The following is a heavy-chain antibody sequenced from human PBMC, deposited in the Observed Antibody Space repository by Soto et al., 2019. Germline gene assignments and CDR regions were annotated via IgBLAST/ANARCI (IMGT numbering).Heavy chain of an antibody. J-gene: IGHJ5*02. V-gene: IGHV4-39*01. CDR3: ARHSPYCSGGSCYSDWFDP. D-gene: IGHD2-15*01. CDR1: GGSISISSYY. CDR2: IYYSGST. Sequence: PSETLSLTCTVSGGSISISSYYWGCIRQPPGKGLEWIGSIYYSGSTYYNPSLKSRVTISVDTSKNQFSLKLSSVTAADTAVYYCARHSPYCSGGSCYSDWFDPWGQGTLVTVSS.